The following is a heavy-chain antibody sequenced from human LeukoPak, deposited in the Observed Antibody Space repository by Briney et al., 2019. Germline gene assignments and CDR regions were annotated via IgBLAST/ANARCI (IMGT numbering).Heavy chain of an antibody. D-gene: IGHD2-21*01. V-gene: IGHV3-48*01. CDR3: VRDNPRCCGVIPANIDDS. J-gene: IGHJ4*02. CDR2: INGGGSPI. CDR1: GFTFSRDS. Sequence: GGSLRLSCAASGFTFSRDSMNWVRQAPGKGLEWVAYINGGGSPIYYADSVRGRFTISRDNAKSSLYLQMNSLRAEDTALYYCVRDNPRCCGVIPANIDDSWGQGTLVTVSS.